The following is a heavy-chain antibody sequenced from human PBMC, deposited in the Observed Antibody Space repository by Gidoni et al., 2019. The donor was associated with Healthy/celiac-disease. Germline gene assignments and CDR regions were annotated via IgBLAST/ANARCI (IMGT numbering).Heavy chain of an antibody. CDR2: LSNDGSNK. J-gene: IGHJ6*02. V-gene: IGHV3-30*18. D-gene: IGHD3-10*01. CDR1: GFAFRCYA. CDR3: AKVGITMVRGVIITRYGMDV. Sequence: QVRLVASGGGGVRPGGSVRLSGSAPGFAFRCYALPWVRQAPGKGLEWVAVLSNDGSNKYYADSVKGRFTISRDNSKNTLYLQMNSLRAEDTAVYYCAKVGITMVRGVIITRYGMDVWGQGTTVTVSS.